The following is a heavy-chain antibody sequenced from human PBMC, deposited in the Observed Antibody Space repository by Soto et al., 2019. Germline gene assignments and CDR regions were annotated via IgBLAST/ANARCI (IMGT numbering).Heavy chain of an antibody. CDR3: AKSHVGMVIWPTWFFDL. D-gene: IGHD3-3*01. Sequence: ELQLVESGGALVQPGQSLRLSCAASGFTFEDYSVHWVRQVPGKGLEWVSGISSNSYTIRDADSVAGRFTISRDNAKNSLYLQMNSLRPEDTALYYCAKSHVGMVIWPTWFFDLWGRGTLVTVS. CDR2: ISSNSYTI. CDR1: GFTFEDYS. V-gene: IGHV3-9*01. J-gene: IGHJ2*01.